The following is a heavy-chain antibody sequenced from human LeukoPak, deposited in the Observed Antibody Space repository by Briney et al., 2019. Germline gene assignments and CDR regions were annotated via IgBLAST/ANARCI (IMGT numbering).Heavy chain of an antibody. CDR1: GFTFSNAW. CDR3: TTGGYYDFWSGYYMWAPSFDY. Sequence: PGGSLRLSCAASGFTFSNAWMSWVRQAPGKGLEWVGRIKSKTDGGTTDYAAPVKGRFTISRDDSKNTLYLQMNSLKTEDTAVYYCTTGGYYDFWSGYYMWAPSFDYWGQGTLVTVSS. D-gene: IGHD3-3*01. J-gene: IGHJ4*02. CDR2: IKSKTDGGTT. V-gene: IGHV3-15*01.